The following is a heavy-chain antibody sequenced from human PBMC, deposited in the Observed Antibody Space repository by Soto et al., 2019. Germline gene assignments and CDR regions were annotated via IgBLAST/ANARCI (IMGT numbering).Heavy chain of an antibody. CDR2: ISAYNGNT. V-gene: IGHV1-18*01. Sequence: QVQLMQSGAEVKRPGASVKVSCKASGCTFTSYGIRWVRQAPGQGLEWMGWISAYNGNTNYAQKLQGRVTTTTATSTSAAYMELRSLRSDDTAVYYCARWSSSKRASPEDYYYGMDAWGQGTTVTVSS. D-gene: IGHD6-13*01. J-gene: IGHJ6*02. CDR1: GCTFTSYG. CDR3: ARWSSSKRASPEDYYYGMDA.